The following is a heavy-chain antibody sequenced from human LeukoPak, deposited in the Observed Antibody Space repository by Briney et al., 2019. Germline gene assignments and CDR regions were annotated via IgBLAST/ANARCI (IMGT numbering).Heavy chain of an antibody. CDR1: GFTFSSYA. J-gene: IGHJ4*02. V-gene: IGHV3-30-3*01. CDR2: ISYDGSNK. D-gene: IGHD1-1*01. CDR3: ASDSLDPANEVPDYFDY. Sequence: PGGSLRLSCAASGFTFSSYAMHWVRQAPGKGLEWVAVISYDGSNKYYADSVKGRFTISRDNSKNTLYLQMNSLRAEDTAVYYCASDSLDPANEVPDYFDYWGQGTLVTVSS.